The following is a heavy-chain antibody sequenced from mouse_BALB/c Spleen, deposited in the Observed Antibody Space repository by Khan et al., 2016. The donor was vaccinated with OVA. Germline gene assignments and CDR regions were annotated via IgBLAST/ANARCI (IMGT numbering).Heavy chain of an antibody. Sequence: QVQLKESGAELARPGASVKLSCKASGYTFTDYYINWVKQRTGQGLEWIGEISPGSGDTYYNEKYKGKATLTADKSSSTADMQRSSRTSEASTVYFCARRYDFGYTFAYWGQGTLVTVSA. CDR1: GYTFTDYY. D-gene: IGHD1-2*01. CDR3: ARRYDFGYTFAY. CDR2: ISPGSGDT. J-gene: IGHJ3*01. V-gene: IGHV1-77*01.